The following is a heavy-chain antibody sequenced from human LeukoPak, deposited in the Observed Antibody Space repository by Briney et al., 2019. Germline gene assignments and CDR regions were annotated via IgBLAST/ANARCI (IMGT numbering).Heavy chain of an antibody. CDR2: IYYSGTT. CDR3: ARGANWGSPDY. V-gene: IGHV4-59*01. D-gene: IGHD7-27*01. CDR1: GGSISSDY. J-gene: IGHJ4*02. Sequence: KPSETLSLTCTVAGGSISSDYWSWIRQSPGKGLEWIGYIYYSGTTSYNPSLKSRVTISLDTSKNQFSLKLSSVTAADTAAYYCARGANWGSPDYWGQGTLVTVSS.